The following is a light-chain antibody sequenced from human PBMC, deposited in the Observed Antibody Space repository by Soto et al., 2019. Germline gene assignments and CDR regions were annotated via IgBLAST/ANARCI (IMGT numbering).Light chain of an antibody. V-gene: IGKV3-11*01. CDR3: QQRSDWIT. J-gene: IGKJ5*01. CDR2: DAS. Sequence: EIVLTQSPATLSLSPGERATLSCRASQSVSSYLAWYQQKPGQAPRLLIYDASSRATAIPARFSGSGSGTDFALTISSLEPEYVAVYYCQQRSDWITFGQGTRLEIK. CDR1: QSVSSY.